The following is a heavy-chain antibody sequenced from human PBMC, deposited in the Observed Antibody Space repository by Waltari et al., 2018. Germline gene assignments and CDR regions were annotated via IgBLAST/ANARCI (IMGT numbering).Heavy chain of an antibody. CDR3: TKGGLRFSFDC. V-gene: IGHV3-23*04. J-gene: IGHJ4*02. CDR2: ISGHDSGT. D-gene: IGHD3-3*01. Sequence: EVQLVDSGGGLVQPGGSLRLSCAASGFTFSNYAMSWVRQAPGKGLEWVSTISGHDSGTYYADSVRGRFTISRDNSKNTLYLQVNSLRAEDTAVYYCTKGGLRFSFDCWGQGTLVTVSS. CDR1: GFTFSNYA.